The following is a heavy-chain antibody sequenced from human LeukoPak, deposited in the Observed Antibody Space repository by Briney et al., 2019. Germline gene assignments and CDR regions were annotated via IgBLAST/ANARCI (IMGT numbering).Heavy chain of an antibody. CDR3: VRRDTGWNYFDY. V-gene: IGHV4-4*08. J-gene: IGHJ4*02. Sequence: MSSDTLSLTCAVSGGSINSHYWGWIRQPPGKGLQWIGDIYSTGKNNYNPSLKSRVTISLDTSKSHLSLNLTSVLAADTAIYYCVRRDTGWNYFDYWGQGILVTVSS. CDR1: GGSINSHY. CDR2: IYSTGKN. D-gene: IGHD6-19*01.